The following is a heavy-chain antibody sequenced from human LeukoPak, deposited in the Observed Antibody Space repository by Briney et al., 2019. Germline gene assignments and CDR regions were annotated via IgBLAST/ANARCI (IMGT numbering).Heavy chain of an antibody. D-gene: IGHD2-21*01. V-gene: IGHV3-48*03. CDR3: ARVVFGYIVVVPSAFDI. J-gene: IGHJ3*02. CDR1: GFTFSSYE. Sequence: GGSLRLSCAASGFTFSSYEMNWVRQAPGKGLEWVSYISSSGSTIYYADSVKGRFTISRDNAKNSLYLQMNSLRAEDTAVYYCARVVFGYIVVVPSAFDIWGQGTMVTVSS. CDR2: ISSSGSTI.